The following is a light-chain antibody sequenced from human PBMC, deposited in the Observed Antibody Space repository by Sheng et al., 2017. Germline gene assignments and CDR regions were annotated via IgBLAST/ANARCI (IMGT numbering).Light chain of an antibody. CDR1: DIGYKI. Sequence: SYELTQPPSVSVAPGQTAWITCGGSDIGYKIVHWYRQKPGQAPVLVVSDDSERFSGSNSANTATLTISRVEAGDEADYYCQVWDSGSDHYVFGTGTKVTVL. CDR3: QVWDSGSDHYV. CDR2: DDS. V-gene: IGLV3-21*02. J-gene: IGLJ1*01.